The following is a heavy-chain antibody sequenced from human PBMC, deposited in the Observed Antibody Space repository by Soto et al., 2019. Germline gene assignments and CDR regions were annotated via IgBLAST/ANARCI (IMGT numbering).Heavy chain of an antibody. Sequence: QVHLAQSGAEVKKPGSSVKLYCRSSGDTFSNYAINWVRQAPGQGLAWMGGIIPVFGSANYAQRFRGRVTITAGGSTRTVYMEMSSLGSQDTAVSYCSAGSPYVAVSTTPGADWGQGTLVTVSS. D-gene: IGHD1-7*01. J-gene: IGHJ4*02. CDR1: GDTFSNYA. CDR2: IIPVFGSA. CDR3: SAGSPYVAVSTTPGAD. V-gene: IGHV1-69*01.